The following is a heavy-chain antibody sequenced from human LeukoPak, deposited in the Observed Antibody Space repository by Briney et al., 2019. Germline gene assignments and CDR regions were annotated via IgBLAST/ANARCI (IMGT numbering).Heavy chain of an antibody. J-gene: IGHJ6*03. V-gene: IGHV1-18*01. CDR3: ERAAGSGFYYYMDV. Sequence: ASVKVSCKASGYTFTSYGISWVRQAPGQGLEWMGWISAYNGNTNYAQKLQGRVTMTTDTSTSTAYMELRSLRADDTAVYYCERAAGSGFYYYMDVWGKGTTVTVSS. CDR2: ISAYNGNT. D-gene: IGHD6-19*01. CDR1: GYTFTSYG.